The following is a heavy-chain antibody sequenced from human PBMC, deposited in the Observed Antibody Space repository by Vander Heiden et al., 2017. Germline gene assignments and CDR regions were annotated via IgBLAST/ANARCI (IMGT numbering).Heavy chain of an antibody. CDR1: VYTFTTYG. V-gene: IGHV1-18*01. CDR3: ARSTMVRGVIISSNWFDP. CDR2: ISVYNGNT. Sequence: VQLVQSGAEVRKPGASVKVSCKASVYTFTTYGINWVRQAPGQGLEWMGWISVYNGNTKYAQRLQGRLTMTTDTSTSTAYMELRSLRSDDTAVYYCARSTMVRGVIISSNWFDPWGQGTLVTVSS. J-gene: IGHJ5*02. D-gene: IGHD3-10*01.